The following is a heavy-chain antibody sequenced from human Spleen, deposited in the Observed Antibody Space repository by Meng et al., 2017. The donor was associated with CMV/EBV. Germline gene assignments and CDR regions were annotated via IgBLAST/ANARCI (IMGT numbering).Heavy chain of an antibody. CDR3: ARVGYSSSWYVDY. CDR2: INHSGST. CDR1: GFTFDDYA. Sequence: ESLKISCAASGFTFDDYAMHWVRQAPGKGLEWIGEINHSGSTNYNPSLKSRVTISVDTSKNQFSLKLSSVTAADTAVYYCARVGYSSSWYVDYWGQGTLVTVSS. J-gene: IGHJ4*02. V-gene: IGHV4-34*01. D-gene: IGHD6-13*01.